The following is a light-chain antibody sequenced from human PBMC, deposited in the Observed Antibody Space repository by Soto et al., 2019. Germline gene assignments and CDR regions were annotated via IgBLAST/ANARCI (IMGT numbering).Light chain of an antibody. J-gene: IGKJ5*01. Sequence: EIVMTQSPATLSVSPGERATLSCRASQSMSNNLAWYQQKPGQAPRLLIYGASTRYTGIPDRFSGSGSGTEFTLTISSLQSEDFAIYYCQQYHNWPTLTFGQGTRLEIK. CDR2: GAS. CDR3: QQYHNWPTLT. V-gene: IGKV3-15*01. CDR1: QSMSNN.